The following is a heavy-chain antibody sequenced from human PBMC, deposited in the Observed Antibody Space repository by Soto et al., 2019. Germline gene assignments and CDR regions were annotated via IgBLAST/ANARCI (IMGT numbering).Heavy chain of an antibody. V-gene: IGHV3-15*01. D-gene: IGHD3-16*01. J-gene: IGHJ4*02. CDR2: IKSKTDGGTT. CDR1: GFTFSNAW. Sequence: EVQLVESGGGLVKPGGSLRLSCAAYGFTFSNAWMTWVRQARGKGLEWIGRIKSKTDGGTTDYAAPVKGRFTISRDDSKNTMYLQMNSLKADDTAMYYCASDPEGAFDYWGQGTLVTVSS. CDR3: ASDPEGAFDY.